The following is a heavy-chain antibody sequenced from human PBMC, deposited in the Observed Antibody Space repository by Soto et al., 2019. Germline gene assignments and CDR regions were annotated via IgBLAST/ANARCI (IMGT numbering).Heavy chain of an antibody. CDR1: GGSISSGGYY. J-gene: IGHJ4*02. Sequence: PSETLSLTCTVSGGSISSGGYYWSWIRQHPGKGLEWIGYIYYSGSTYYNPSLKSRVTISVDTSKNQFSLKLSSVTAADTAVYYCARDHCSGGSCYQNSGQGTLVTVSS. CDR2: IYYSGST. CDR3: ARDHCSGGSCYQN. D-gene: IGHD2-15*01. V-gene: IGHV4-31*03.